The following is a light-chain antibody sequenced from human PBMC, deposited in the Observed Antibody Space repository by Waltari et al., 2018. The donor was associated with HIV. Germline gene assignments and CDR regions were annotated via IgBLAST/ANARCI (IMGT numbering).Light chain of an antibody. CDR1: SSDVGRYGY. CDR2: DVT. CDR3: CSYAGSIYV. V-gene: IGLV2-11*01. Sequence: QSALTQPRSVSGSPGQSVTISCTGTSSDVGRYGYVSWYQHHPGKAPKLVIYDVTKRPSGVPDRFSGSKSGSTASLTISGLQAEDEADYHCCSYAGSIYVCGTGTEVTVL. J-gene: IGLJ1*01.